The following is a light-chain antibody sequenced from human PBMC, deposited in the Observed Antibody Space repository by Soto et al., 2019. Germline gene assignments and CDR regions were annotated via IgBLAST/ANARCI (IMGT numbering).Light chain of an antibody. CDR3: SSYTSSSDVV. Sequence: QSALTQPASVSGSPGQSITISCPGNSSDVGGYNYVSWYQQHPGKAPKLMIYEVSNRPSGVSNRFSGSKSGNTASLTISGLQAEDEADYYCSSYTSSSDVVFGGGTKLTVL. CDR1: SSDVGGYNY. V-gene: IGLV2-14*01. J-gene: IGLJ2*01. CDR2: EVS.